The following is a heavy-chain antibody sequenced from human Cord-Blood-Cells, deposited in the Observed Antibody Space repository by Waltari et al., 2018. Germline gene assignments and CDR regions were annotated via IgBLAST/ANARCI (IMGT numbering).Heavy chain of an antibody. CDR3: ARLRRSGYFDL. CDR2: T. J-gene: IGHJ2*01. Sequence: TNYNPSLKSRVTISVDTSKNQFSLKPSSVTAADTAVYYCARLRRSGYFDLWGRGTLVTVSS. V-gene: IGHV4-34*01.